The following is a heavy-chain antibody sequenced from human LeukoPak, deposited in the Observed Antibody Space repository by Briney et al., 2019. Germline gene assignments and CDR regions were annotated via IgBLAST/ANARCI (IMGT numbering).Heavy chain of an antibody. CDR1: GFTFSSYG. CDR3: ASSGYSYADFDY. J-gene: IGHJ4*02. CDR2: ISSSSSYI. V-gene: IGHV3-21*01. Sequence: GGSLRLSCAASGFTFSSYGMHWVRQAPGKGLEWVSSISSSSSYIYYADSVKGRFTISRDNAKNSLYLQMNSLRAEDTAVYYCASSGYSYADFDYWGQGTLVTVSS. D-gene: IGHD5-18*01.